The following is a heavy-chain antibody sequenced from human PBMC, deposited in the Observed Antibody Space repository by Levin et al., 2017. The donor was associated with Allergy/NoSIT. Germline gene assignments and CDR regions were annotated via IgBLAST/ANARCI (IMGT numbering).Heavy chain of an antibody. J-gene: IGHJ2*01. Sequence: SETLSLTCAVYGGSFSDYYWSWIRQPPGKGLEWIGEINHSGSTNYNPSLKSRVTISVDTSKNQFSLKLSSVTAADTAVYYCARGGVGYCSSTSCYTGNDWYFDLWGRGTLVTVSS. V-gene: IGHV4-34*01. CDR1: GGSFSDYY. D-gene: IGHD2-2*02. CDR2: INHSGST. CDR3: ARGGVGYCSSTSCYTGNDWYFDL.